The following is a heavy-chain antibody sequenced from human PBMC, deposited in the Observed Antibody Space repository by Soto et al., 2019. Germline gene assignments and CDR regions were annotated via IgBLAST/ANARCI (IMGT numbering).Heavy chain of an antibody. J-gene: IGHJ6*02. Sequence: ASGKVSCEASGGSFSRYGSSWGRQAPGQGLEWMGGIIPIFGTANYAQKFQGRVTITADESTSTAYMELSSLRSEDTAVYYCARHWGTAANIQAPSHYYRMAVWGQGTTVTGSS. V-gene: IGHV1-69*13. D-gene: IGHD7-27*01. CDR1: GGSFSRYG. CDR2: IIPIFGTA. CDR3: ARHWGTAANIQAPSHYYRMAV.